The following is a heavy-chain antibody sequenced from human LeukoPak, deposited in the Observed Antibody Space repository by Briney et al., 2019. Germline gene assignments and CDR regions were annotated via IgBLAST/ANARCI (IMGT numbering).Heavy chain of an antibody. V-gene: IGHV1-18*01. Sequence: ASVKVSCKASGYTFTSYGISWVRQAPGQGLEWMGWISAYNGNTNYAQKLQGRVTMTTDTSTSTAYMELRSLRSDDTAVYYCARARPGYCTNGVCYTAHEAYNWFDPWGQGTLVTVSS. CDR1: GYTFTSYG. D-gene: IGHD2-8*01. CDR3: ARARPGYCTNGVCYTAHEAYNWFDP. J-gene: IGHJ5*02. CDR2: ISAYNGNT.